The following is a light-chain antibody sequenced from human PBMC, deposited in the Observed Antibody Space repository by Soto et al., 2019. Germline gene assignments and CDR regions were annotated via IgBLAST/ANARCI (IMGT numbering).Light chain of an antibody. CDR2: SNN. V-gene: IGLV1-44*01. CDR1: SSNIGSKS. Sequence: QSVLTQPPSVSGTPGQRVNMSCSGSSSNIGSKSVSWYQHLPQTAPKLLIYSNNQRPSGVPGRFSGSKSGPSASLAISGLQPDDETQYYCAAWDDSLNVLVFGGGTQLTVL. CDR3: AAWDDSLNVLV. J-gene: IGLJ2*01.